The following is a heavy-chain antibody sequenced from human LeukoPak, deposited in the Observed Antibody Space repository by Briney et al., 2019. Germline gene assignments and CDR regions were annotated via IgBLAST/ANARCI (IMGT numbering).Heavy chain of an antibody. CDR1: GFTFSNHG. V-gene: IGHV3-33*06. CDR2: IWYDGSQE. CDR3: AKGARIAAARAHFDY. D-gene: IGHD6-13*01. J-gene: IGHJ4*02. Sequence: GGSLRLSCAASGFTFSNHGMHWVRQAPGKGLEWVATIWYDGSQEYYADTVKGRFTISRDISKNTLYLQMNSLRAEDTAVYYCAKGARIAAARAHFDYWGQGTLVTVSS.